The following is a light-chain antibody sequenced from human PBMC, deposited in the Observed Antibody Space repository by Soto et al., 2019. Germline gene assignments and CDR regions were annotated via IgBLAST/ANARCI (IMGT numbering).Light chain of an antibody. CDR2: DVS. CDR3: SSYTSSSTPL. V-gene: IGLV2-14*01. Sequence: QSALTQPASVSGSPGRSITISCTGTSSDVGAYNYVSWYQQYPGKAPKLMIYDVSNRPSGVSNCFSGSKSGNTASLTISGLQAEDEADYYCSSYTSSSTPLFGGGTKLTVL. J-gene: IGLJ2*01. CDR1: SSDVGAYNY.